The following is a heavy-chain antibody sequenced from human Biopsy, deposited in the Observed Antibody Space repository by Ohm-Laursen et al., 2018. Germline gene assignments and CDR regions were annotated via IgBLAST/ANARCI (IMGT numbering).Heavy chain of an antibody. CDR2: LSYNERT. CDR1: GASVKTSGYF. V-gene: IGHV4-31*03. CDR3: VREPKTGTAEAWYFDL. Sequence: TLSLTCSVSGASVKTSGYFWAWNRQRPGKGLEWIGYLSYNERTHYNPSLTSRLAMSFDTSNNRISLQLRSVSVADTAVYYCVREPKTGTAEAWYFDLWGRGSPVTVPS. D-gene: IGHD3-9*01. J-gene: IGHJ2*01.